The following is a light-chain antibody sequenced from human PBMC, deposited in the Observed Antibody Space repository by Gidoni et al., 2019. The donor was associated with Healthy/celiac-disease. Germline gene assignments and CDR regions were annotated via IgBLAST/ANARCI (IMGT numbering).Light chain of an antibody. V-gene: IGKV1-8*01. CDR1: QGISSY. Sequence: AIRMTQSPSSLSASTGDRVTITCRASQGISSYLAWYQQKPGKAHKLLIYAASTLQSGVPSRFSGSGSGTDFTLTISCLQSEDFATYYCQQYDSYPFTFGPGTKVDIK. CDR3: QQYDSYPFT. CDR2: AAS. J-gene: IGKJ3*01.